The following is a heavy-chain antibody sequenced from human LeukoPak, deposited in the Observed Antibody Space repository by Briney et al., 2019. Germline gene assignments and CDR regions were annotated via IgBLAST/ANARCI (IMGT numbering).Heavy chain of an antibody. V-gene: IGHV3-23*01. CDR3: AKVAHYDFWSGYSHAPYYFDY. CDR1: GFTFSSYA. D-gene: IGHD3-3*01. CDR2: ISGSGGST. J-gene: IGHJ4*02. Sequence: PGGSLRLSCAAFGFTFSSYAMSWVRQAPGKGLERVSAISGSGGSTYYADSVKGRFTISRDNSKNTLYLQMNSLRAEDTAVYYCAKVAHYDFWSGYSHAPYYFDYWGQGTLVTVSS.